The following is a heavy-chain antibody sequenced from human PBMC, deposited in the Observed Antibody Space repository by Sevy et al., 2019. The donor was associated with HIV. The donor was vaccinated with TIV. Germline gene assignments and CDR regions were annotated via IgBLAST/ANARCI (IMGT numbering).Heavy chain of an antibody. J-gene: IGHJ1*01. D-gene: IGHD2-2*01. Sequence: GGSLRLSCAASGLTFSSYWMTWVRQAPGKGLEWVANINQGGSQEYYVDSVKGRFTISRDNAKTSLYLQINSLRAEDTAGYYCAKFLPAGVPAEYVQHWGQCTLVTVSS. V-gene: IGHV3-7*01. CDR1: GLTFSSYW. CDR3: AKFLPAGVPAEYVQH. CDR2: INQGGSQE.